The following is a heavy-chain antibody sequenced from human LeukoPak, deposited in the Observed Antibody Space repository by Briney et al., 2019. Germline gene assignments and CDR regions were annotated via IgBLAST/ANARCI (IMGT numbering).Heavy chain of an antibody. Sequence: ASVKVSCKASGYTFTSYYMHWVRQATGQGLEWMGWMNPNSGNTGYAQKFQGRVTMTRNTSISTAYMELSSLRSEDTAVYYCARVVVVPAATNWFDPWGQGTLVTVSS. D-gene: IGHD2-2*01. CDR3: ARVVVVPAATNWFDP. CDR1: GYTFTSYY. V-gene: IGHV1-8*02. CDR2: MNPNSGNT. J-gene: IGHJ5*02.